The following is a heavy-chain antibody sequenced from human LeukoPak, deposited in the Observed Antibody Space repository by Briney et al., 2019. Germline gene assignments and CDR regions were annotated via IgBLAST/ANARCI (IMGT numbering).Heavy chain of an antibody. J-gene: IGHJ4*02. Sequence: PGGSLRLSCEVSGFMFSTYWMTWVRQAPGKGLEWVSYISSSGSTIYYADSVKGRFTISRDNSKNTLYLQMNSLRAEDTAVYYCARHLWLSGNDYWGQGTLVTVSS. D-gene: IGHD5-18*01. CDR2: ISSSGSTI. CDR1: GFMFSTYW. CDR3: ARHLWLSGNDY. V-gene: IGHV3-48*01.